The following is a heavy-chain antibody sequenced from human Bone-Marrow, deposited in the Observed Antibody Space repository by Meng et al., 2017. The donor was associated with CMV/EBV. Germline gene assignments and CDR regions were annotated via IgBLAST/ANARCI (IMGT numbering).Heavy chain of an antibody. V-gene: IGHV1-69*01. D-gene: IGHD3-22*01. J-gene: IGHJ1*01. CDR3: AGRQNYYDSSGYLTGEYFQH. CDR2: IIPIFGTA. Sequence: RYAISWVRQAPGQGLEWMGVIIPIFGTANYAQKFQGRVTSTADESTSTAYMELSSLRSEDTAVYYCAGRQNYYDSSGYLTGEYFQHWGQGTLVTVSS. CDR1: RYA.